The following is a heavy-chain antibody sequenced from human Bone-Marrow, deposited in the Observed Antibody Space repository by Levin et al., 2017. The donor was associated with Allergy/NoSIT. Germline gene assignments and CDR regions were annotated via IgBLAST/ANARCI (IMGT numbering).Heavy chain of an antibody. V-gene: IGHV3-53*01. CDR3: ARDPAAVGTGTWG. CDR2: IYSGGGS. J-gene: IGHJ4*02. CDR1: GITVGNHY. Sequence: GESLKISCVVSGITVGNHYMNWVRQAPGKGLEWVSLIYSGGGSHYADSVKGRFTISRDSSKNTLYLQMNDLTAEDTAVYYCARDPAAVGTGTWGWGQGTLVTVSS. D-gene: IGHD6-13*01.